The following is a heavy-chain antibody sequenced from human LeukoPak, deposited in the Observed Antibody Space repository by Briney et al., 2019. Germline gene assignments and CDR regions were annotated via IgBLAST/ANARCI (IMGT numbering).Heavy chain of an antibody. D-gene: IGHD3-10*01. V-gene: IGHV5-51*01. Sequence: GGSLKISCKGSGYSLTSYWIGWVRQMPGKGLEWMGIIYPGDSDTRYSPSFQGQVTISADKSISTAYLQWSSLKASDTAMYYCARRALIISGGFDPWGQGTLVTVSS. CDR1: GYSLTSYW. CDR3: ARRALIISGGFDP. CDR2: IYPGDSDT. J-gene: IGHJ5*02.